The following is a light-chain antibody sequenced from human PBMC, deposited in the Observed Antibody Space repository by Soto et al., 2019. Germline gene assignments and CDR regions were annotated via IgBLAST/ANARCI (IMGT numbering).Light chain of an antibody. CDR1: QGISNY. CDR2: AAS. V-gene: IGKV1-27*01. CDR3: QKYTNVPA. Sequence: DIQMIQSPSSLSASVGDRVTITCRASQGISNYLAWYQQIPGKVPKLLISAASTLQSGVPSRFSGCGSGTDFTLTISSLQPEDVATYYCQKYTNVPAFGGGTKVEIK. J-gene: IGKJ4*01.